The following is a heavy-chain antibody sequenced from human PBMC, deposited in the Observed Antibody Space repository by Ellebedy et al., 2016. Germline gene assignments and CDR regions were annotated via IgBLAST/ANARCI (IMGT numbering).Heavy chain of an antibody. CDR2: ISTRSSPI. D-gene: IGHD5-18*01. V-gene: IGHV3-48*04. J-gene: IGHJ4*02. CDR1: GFTFSSYS. Sequence: GGSLRLSXAASGFTFSSYSMNWVRQAPGKGLEWVSYISTRSSPIYYADSVKGRFTISRDNSKNTLYLQMNSLRAEDTAIYYCAKDRGSLVDTDALTHWGQGTLVTVSS. CDR3: AKDRGSLVDTDALTH.